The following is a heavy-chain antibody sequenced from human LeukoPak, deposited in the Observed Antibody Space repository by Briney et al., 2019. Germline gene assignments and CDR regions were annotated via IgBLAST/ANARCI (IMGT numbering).Heavy chain of an antibody. CDR3: ARDPRYCSSTSCKKGKTSAEYFQH. D-gene: IGHD2-2*01. V-gene: IGHV3-23*01. Sequence: PGGSLRLSCAASGFTFSSYAMSWVRQAPGKGLEWVSAISGSGGSTYYADSVKGRFTISRDNSKNTLYLQMNSLRAEDTAVYYCARDPRYCSSTSCKKGKTSAEYFQHWGQGTLVTVSS. J-gene: IGHJ1*01. CDR1: GFTFSSYA. CDR2: ISGSGGST.